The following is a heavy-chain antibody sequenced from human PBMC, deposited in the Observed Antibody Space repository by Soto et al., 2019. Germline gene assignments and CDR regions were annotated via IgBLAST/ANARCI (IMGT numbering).Heavy chain of an antibody. CDR1: GFTFSTSW. CDR3: ADPLDLDV. J-gene: IGHJ6*04. Sequence: PGGSLRLSCAASGFTFSTSWMSWVRQAPGKGLGWVATIKPDGSEKYYVDPVKGRFTISRDNAKNSLYLQMNSLRVEDTAVFYCADPLDLDVWGKGATVTVSS. D-gene: IGHD3-16*02. CDR2: IKPDGSEK. V-gene: IGHV3-7*01.